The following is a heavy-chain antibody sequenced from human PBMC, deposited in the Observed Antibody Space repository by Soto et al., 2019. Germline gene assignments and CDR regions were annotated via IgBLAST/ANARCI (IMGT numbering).Heavy chain of an antibody. Sequence: EVQLVESGGGLVKPGGSLRLSCAASGFTFSSYSMNWVRQAPGKGLEWVSSISSSSSYIYYADSVKGRFTISRDNAKNALYLRMHSLRAEHTAVYYCARDTLSGRWNHYSYYGMAVWGQGTTVTVSS. J-gene: IGHJ6*02. D-gene: IGHD1-1*01. CDR2: ISSSSSYI. CDR3: ARDTLSGRWNHYSYYGMAV. V-gene: IGHV3-21*01. CDR1: GFTFSSYS.